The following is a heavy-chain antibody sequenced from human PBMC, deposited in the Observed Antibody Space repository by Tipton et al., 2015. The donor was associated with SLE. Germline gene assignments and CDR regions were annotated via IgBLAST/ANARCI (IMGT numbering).Heavy chain of an antibody. V-gene: IGHV3-43*01. CDR2: ITWDGGST. J-gene: IGHJ4*02. CDR3: AKERRTDMYYFDY. CDR1: GFTFDDYT. Sequence: SLRLSCAASGFTFDDYTMHWVRQAPGKGLEWVSFITWDGGSTYYADSVKGRFTISRDNSKNSLYLQLNSLRGDDSGVYYCAKERRTDMYYFDYWGQGTLVSVSS.